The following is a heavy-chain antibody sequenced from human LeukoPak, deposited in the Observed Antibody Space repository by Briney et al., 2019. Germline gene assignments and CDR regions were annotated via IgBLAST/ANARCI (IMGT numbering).Heavy chain of an antibody. CDR1: GFTFSSYE. J-gene: IGHJ4*02. CDR3: ARLRSFDY. Sequence: GGSLRLSCAASGFTFSSYEMNWVRPAPGKGLEWVSYISHTGGTMDYADSVKGRFTISRDNAKNSLSLQMNSLRAEDTAVYYCARLRSFDYWGQGTLVTVSS. V-gene: IGHV3-48*03. CDR2: ISHTGGTM.